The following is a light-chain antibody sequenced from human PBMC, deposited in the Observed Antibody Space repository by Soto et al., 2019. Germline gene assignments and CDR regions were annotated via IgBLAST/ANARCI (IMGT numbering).Light chain of an antibody. CDR2: GAS. CDR3: QQYGSSPAT. Sequence: EIVLTQSPGTLSLSSGDRATLSCRASQIVKSSYLAWYQQKPGQAPRLLIYGASSRAIGIPDRFSGSGSGTDFTLTISRLEPEDFAVYYCQQYGSSPATFGQGTKVDIK. CDR1: QIVKSSY. J-gene: IGKJ1*01. V-gene: IGKV3-20*01.